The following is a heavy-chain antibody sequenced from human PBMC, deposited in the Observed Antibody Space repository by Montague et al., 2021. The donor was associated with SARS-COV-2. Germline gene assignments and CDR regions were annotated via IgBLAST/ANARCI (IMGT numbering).Heavy chain of an antibody. Sequence: TLSLTCTVSGGSISSGNYYWSWIRQPAGKGLEWIGRIYTSGSTNYXXXLKSRVTISADTSKNQFSLKLSSMTAADTAVYYCAREVGGYYGWRPDSWGQGTLVTVSS. V-gene: IGHV4-61*02. CDR3: AREVGGYYGWRPDS. CDR1: GGSISSGNYY. J-gene: IGHJ4*02. CDR2: IYTSGST. D-gene: IGHD4-17*01.